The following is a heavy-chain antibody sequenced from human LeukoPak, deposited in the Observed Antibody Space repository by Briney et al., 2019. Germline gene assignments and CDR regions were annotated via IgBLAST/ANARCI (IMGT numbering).Heavy chain of an antibody. CDR1: GGTFSSYA. CDR3: ARHKPLYNYGLGFDY. V-gene: IGHV1-69*13. J-gene: IGHJ4*02. D-gene: IGHD3-16*01. CDR2: IIPIFGTA. Sequence: SVKVSCKASGGTFSSYAISWVRQAPGQGLEWMGGIIPIFGTANYAQKFQGRVTITADESTSTAYMELSSLRSEDTAVYYCARHKPLYNYGLGFDYWGQGTLVTVSS.